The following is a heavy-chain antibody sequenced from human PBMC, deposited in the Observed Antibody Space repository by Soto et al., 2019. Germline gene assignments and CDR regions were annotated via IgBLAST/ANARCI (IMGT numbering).Heavy chain of an antibody. CDR2: IFYTGRS. Sequence: QVQLQESGPGLVKPSETLSLTCTVSDAFVSGTTYYWNWIRQPPGKGLEWIGYIFYTGRSSYNPTLRSRTTISMDTSKMQSSLTLTSGTTADTAMYYCASLVDTNGWPLDCWGQGTLVPVSS. D-gene: IGHD6-25*01. CDR1: DAFVSGTTYY. J-gene: IGHJ4*02. V-gene: IGHV4-61*01. CDR3: ASLVDTNGWPLDC.